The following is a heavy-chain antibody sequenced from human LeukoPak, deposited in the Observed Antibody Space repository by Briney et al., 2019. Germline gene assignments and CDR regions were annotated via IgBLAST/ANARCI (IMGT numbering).Heavy chain of an antibody. CDR3: ARETLAVTERAFDY. V-gene: IGHV3-23*01. Sequence: GGSLRLSCAASGFTFSSYAMSWFRQAQGKGLEWVSAISGSGGSTYYADSVKGRFTISRDNSKNTLYLQMNSLRAEDTAVYYCARETLAVTERAFDYWGQGTLVTVSS. J-gene: IGHJ4*02. D-gene: IGHD6-19*01. CDR2: ISGSGGST. CDR1: GFTFSSYA.